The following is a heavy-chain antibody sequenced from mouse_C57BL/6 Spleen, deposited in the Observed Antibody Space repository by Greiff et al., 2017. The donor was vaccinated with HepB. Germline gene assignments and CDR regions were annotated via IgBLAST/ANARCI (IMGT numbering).Heavy chain of an antibody. CDR2: IYPGSGST. CDR1: GYTFTSYW. D-gene: IGHD1-1*01. J-gene: IGHJ2*01. V-gene: IGHV1-55*01. CDR3: AYYGSRSFDC. Sequence: QVQLQQPGAELVKPGASVKMSCKASGYTFTSYWITWVKQRPGQGLAWIGDIYPGSGSTNYNEKFKIKATLTVYTSSSTTYMQLSSLTSDDSAVYYCAYYGSRSFDCWGQVTTRTVSS.